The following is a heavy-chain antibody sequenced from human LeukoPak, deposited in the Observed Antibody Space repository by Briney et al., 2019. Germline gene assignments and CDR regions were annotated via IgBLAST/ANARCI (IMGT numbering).Heavy chain of an antibody. D-gene: IGHD3-22*01. CDR2: ISYDGSNK. CDR1: GFTFSSYG. CDR3: AKDQNYYYDSSGYYYFDY. Sequence: GGSLRLSCAASGFTFSSYGMHWVRQAPGKGLEWVAVISYDGSNKYYADSVKGRFTISRDNSKNTLYLQMNRLRAEDTAVYYCAKDQNYYYDSSGYYYFDYWGQGTLVTVSS. J-gene: IGHJ4*02. V-gene: IGHV3-30*18.